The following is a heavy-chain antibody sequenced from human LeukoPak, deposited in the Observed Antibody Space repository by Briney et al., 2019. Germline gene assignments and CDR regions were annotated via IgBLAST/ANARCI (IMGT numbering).Heavy chain of an antibody. D-gene: IGHD5-12*01. J-gene: IGHJ5*02. V-gene: IGHV3-7*01. CDR2: IKQDGSEK. CDR3: ARGPVEELLHNWFDP. CDR1: GFTFSSYW. Sequence: GGSLRLSCAASGFTFSSYWMSWVRQAPGKGLEWVANIKQDGSEKYYADSVRGRFTISRDNAKNSLNLQMNSLRAEDTAVYYCARGPVEELLHNWFDPWGQGTLVTVSS.